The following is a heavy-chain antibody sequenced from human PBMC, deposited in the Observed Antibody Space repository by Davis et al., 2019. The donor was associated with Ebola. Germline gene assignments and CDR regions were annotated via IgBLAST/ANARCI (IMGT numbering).Heavy chain of an antibody. CDR2: VYYSGSA. J-gene: IGHJ4*02. D-gene: IGHD5-12*01. Sequence: SETLSLTCAVYGGSFSSYYWCWIRQRPAKGMELIGYVYYSGSAYYNPSLKSRVTISVDTSKNQLSLKLRSVTAADTAVYYCARANSGYDYALDDWGQGTLVTVSS. CDR1: GGSFSSYY. CDR3: ARANSGYDYALDD. V-gene: IGHV4-59*01.